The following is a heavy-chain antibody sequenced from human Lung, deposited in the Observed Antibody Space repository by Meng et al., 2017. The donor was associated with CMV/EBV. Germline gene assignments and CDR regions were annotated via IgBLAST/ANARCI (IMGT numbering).Heavy chain of an antibody. CDR1: GFPFRTNS. V-gene: IGHV3-48*04. CDR2: ISGSNGNI. Sequence: SCAASGFPFRTNSMNWVRQAPGKGLEWVSYISGSNGNIYYADSVKGRFTISRDNTKKSLFLQMNSLRVEDTAVYYCARGPTDYYALDVLGQGSTVTVSS. J-gene: IGHJ6*02. D-gene: IGHD4-11*01. CDR3: ARGPTDYYALDV.